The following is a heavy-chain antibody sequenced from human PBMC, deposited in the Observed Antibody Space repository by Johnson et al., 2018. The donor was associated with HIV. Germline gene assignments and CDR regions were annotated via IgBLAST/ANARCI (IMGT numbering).Heavy chain of an antibody. CDR1: GFTFSDYA. CDR3: TTGSCIDGVCYAFDV. V-gene: IGHV3-30*02. J-gene: IGHJ3*01. CDR2: IRYDGSNK. Sequence: VQLVESGGGVVQPGRSLRLSCAASGFTFSDYAMHWVRQAPGKGLEWVAFIRYDGSNKYYADSVKGRFTISRDNSKNTLYLQMNSLKAEDTAVYYCTTGSCIDGVCYAFDVWGQGTMVTVSS. D-gene: IGHD2-8*01.